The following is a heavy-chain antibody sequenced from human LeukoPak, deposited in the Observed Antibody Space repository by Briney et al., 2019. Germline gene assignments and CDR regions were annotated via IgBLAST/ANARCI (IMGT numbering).Heavy chain of an antibody. J-gene: IGHJ4*02. CDR2: IYYSGST. CDR3: ARRRAAAGPRWGYFDY. D-gene: IGHD6-13*01. V-gene: IGHV4-59*08. CDR1: GGSISSYY. Sequence: KTSETLSLTCTVSGGSISSYYWSWIRQPPGKGLEWIGYIYYSGSTNYNPSLKSRVTISVDTSKNQFSLKLSSVTAADTAVYYCARRRAAAGPRWGYFDYWGQGTLVTVSS.